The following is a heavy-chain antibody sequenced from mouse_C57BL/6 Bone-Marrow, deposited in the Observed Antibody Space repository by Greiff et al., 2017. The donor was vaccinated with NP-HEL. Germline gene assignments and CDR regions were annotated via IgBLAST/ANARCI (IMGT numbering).Heavy chain of an antibody. CDR3: TSRGNYLYYFGY. CDR1: GYTFTDYE. Sequence: QVQLQQSGAELVRPGASVTLSCKASGYTFTDYEMHWVKQTPVHGLEWIGAIDPETGGTAYNQKFKGKAILTADKSSSTAYMELRSLTSEDSAVYYCTSRGNYLYYFGYWGQGTTLTVSS. J-gene: IGHJ2*01. V-gene: IGHV1-15*01. D-gene: IGHD2-1*01. CDR2: IDPETGGT.